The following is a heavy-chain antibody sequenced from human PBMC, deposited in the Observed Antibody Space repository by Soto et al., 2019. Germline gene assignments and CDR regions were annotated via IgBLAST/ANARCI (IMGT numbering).Heavy chain of an antibody. V-gene: IGHV4-31*03. J-gene: IGHJ4*02. CDR1: GGSISSGGYY. Sequence: PSETLSLTCTVSGGSISSGGYYWSWIRQHPGKGLEWIGYIYYSGSTYYNPSLKSRVTISVDTSKNQFSLKLSSVTAADTAVYYRARSGYSYGPNPLLYWGQGALVTVS. CDR3: ARSGYSYGPNPLLY. D-gene: IGHD5-18*01. CDR2: IYYSGST.